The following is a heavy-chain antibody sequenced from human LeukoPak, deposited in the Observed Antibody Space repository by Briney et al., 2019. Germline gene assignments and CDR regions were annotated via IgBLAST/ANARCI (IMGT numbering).Heavy chain of an antibody. CDR2: ISSSSSYI. Sequence: GGSLRLSCAASGFTFSSYSMNWVRQAPGKGLEWVSSISSSSSYIYYADSVKGRFTISRDNAKNSLYLQMNSLRAEDTAVYYCARDSRIVGATHSAGDYWGQGTLVTVSS. CDR3: ARDSRIVGATHSAGDY. CDR1: GFTFSSYS. D-gene: IGHD1-26*01. V-gene: IGHV3-21*01. J-gene: IGHJ4*02.